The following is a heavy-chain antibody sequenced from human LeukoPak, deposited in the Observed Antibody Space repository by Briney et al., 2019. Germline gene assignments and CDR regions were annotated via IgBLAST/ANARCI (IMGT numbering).Heavy chain of an antibody. J-gene: IGHJ4*02. CDR2: ISSSSSYT. V-gene: IGHV3-11*06. CDR1: GFTFSDYY. Sequence: GGSLRLSCAASGFTFSDYYMSWIRQAPGKGLEWVSYISSSSSYTNYADSVKDRFTISRDNAKNSLYLQMNSLRAEDTAVYYCARDFGSSFGELFSPADYWGQGTLVTVSS. CDR3: ARDFGSSFGELFSPADY. D-gene: IGHD3-10*01.